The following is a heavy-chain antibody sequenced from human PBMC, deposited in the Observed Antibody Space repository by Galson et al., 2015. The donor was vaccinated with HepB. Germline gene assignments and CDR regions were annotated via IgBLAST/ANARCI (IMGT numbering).Heavy chain of an antibody. CDR1: GFNFRNVW. D-gene: IGHD3-10*01. Sequence: SLRLSCAASGFNFRNVWMTWLRQAPGKGLEWVGRIKSQREGGTADYAAPVRGRFRIARDDSAKRLYLQMNSLTTEDTAIYYCGTPLWFGDLLAESWGRGTLVSVSS. J-gene: IGHJ5*02. V-gene: IGHV3-15*01. CDR3: GTPLWFGDLLAES. CDR2: IKSQREGGTA.